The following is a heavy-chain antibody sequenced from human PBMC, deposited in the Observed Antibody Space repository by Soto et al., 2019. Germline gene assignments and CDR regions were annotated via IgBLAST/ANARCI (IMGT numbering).Heavy chain of an antibody. D-gene: IGHD4-17*01. J-gene: IGHJ3*02. CDR1: GGSFSGYY. Sequence: QVQLQQWGAGLLKPSETLSLTCAVYGGSFSGYYWSWIRQPPGKGLEWIGEINHSGSTNYNPSLKSRVTISVDTSKNQFSLKLSSVTAADTAVYYCARAQRLRGAFDIWGQGTMVTVSS. V-gene: IGHV4-34*01. CDR3: ARAQRLRGAFDI. CDR2: INHSGST.